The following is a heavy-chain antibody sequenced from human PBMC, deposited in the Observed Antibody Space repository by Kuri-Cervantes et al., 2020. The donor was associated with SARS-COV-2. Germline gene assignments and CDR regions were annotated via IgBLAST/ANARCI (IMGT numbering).Heavy chain of an antibody. J-gene: IGHJ4*02. V-gene: IGHV4-59*12. Sequence: SQTLSLTCAVCGGSFSSYYGSWIRQPPGKGLEWIGYIYYSGSTNYNPSLKSRVTISVDTSKNQFSLKLSSVTAADTAVYYCARDPYWGQGTLVTVSS. CDR3: ARDPY. CDR2: IYYSGST. CDR1: GGSFSSYY.